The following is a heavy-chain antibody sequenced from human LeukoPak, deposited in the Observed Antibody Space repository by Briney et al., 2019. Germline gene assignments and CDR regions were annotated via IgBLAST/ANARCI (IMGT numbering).Heavy chain of an antibody. V-gene: IGHV1-69*06. J-gene: IGHJ5*02. D-gene: IGHD3-10*01. CDR1: GGTFSSYA. Sequence: ASVKVSCKASGGTFSSYAISWVRQAPGQGLEWMGGIIPIFGTANYAQKFQGRVTITADKSTSTAYMELSSLTSDDTAVYYCARQDVVRGVRPFYWFDPWGQGTLVIVSS. CDR2: IIPIFGTA. CDR3: ARQDVVRGVRPFYWFDP.